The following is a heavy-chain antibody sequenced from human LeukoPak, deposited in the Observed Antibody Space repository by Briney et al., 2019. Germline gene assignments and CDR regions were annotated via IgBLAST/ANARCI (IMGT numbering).Heavy chain of an antibody. Sequence: GGSLRLSCAASGFTFSSYATHWVRQAPGKGLEWVAVISYDGSNKYYADSVKGRFTISRDNSKNTLYLQMNSLRAEDTAVYYCARGRYSGYDLDYWGQGTLVTVSS. CDR3: ARGRYSGYDLDY. D-gene: IGHD5-12*01. CDR2: ISYDGSNK. J-gene: IGHJ4*02. V-gene: IGHV3-30*04. CDR1: GFTFSSYA.